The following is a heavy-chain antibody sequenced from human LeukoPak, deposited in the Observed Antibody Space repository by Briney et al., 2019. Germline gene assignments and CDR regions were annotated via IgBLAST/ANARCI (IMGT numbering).Heavy chain of an antibody. CDR1: GFTVSSNY. Sequence: PGGSLRLSCAASGFTVSSNYMSWVRQAPGKGLEWVSVIYSGGSTYYADSVKGRFTISRDNSKNTLYLQMNSLRAEDTAVYYCAAGYCSSTSCYKYYYGMDVWGQGTTVTVSS. J-gene: IGHJ6*02. CDR2: IYSGGST. D-gene: IGHD2-2*02. CDR3: AAGYCSSTSCYKYYYGMDV. V-gene: IGHV3-53*01.